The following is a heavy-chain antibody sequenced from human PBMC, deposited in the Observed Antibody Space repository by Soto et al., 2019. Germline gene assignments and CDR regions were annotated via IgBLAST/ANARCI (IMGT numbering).Heavy chain of an antibody. CDR1: GFTFSTYA. CDR3: ARDGGRY. Sequence: PGGSLRLSCAASGFTFSTYAMHWVRQAPGKGLEWVAVISYDGTNKYYADSVKGRFTISRDNSKNTLFLQMNSLRAEDTAVYYCARDGGRYWGQGTPVTVSS. CDR2: ISYDGTNK. J-gene: IGHJ4*02. D-gene: IGHD3-16*01. V-gene: IGHV3-30-3*01.